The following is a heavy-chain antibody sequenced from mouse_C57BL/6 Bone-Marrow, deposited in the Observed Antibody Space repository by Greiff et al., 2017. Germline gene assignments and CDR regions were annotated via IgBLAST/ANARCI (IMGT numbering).Heavy chain of an antibody. V-gene: IGHV5-6*01. CDR2: ISSGGSYT. J-gene: IGHJ4*01. CDR3: ARMGDYYGSRGAMDY. D-gene: IGHD1-1*01. CDR1: GFPFSSSG. Sequence: EVTLLESGGDLVKPGGSLKLSCAASGFPFSSSGMSWVRQPPDKRLEWVAPISSGGSYTYYPDSVKGRITVSRDNAKNTLYLQMSSLTSEDTALYYGARMGDYYGSRGAMDYWGQGTSVTVAS.